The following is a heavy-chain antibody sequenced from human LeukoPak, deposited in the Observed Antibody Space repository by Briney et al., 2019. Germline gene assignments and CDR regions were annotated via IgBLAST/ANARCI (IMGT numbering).Heavy chain of an antibody. CDR3: AKDLYGDPYYFDY. J-gene: IGHJ4*02. CDR1: GFTFSYHW. Sequence: GGSLRLSCAASGFTFSYHWMTWVRQAPGKGLEWVANIKNDGTVKNYVDSVKGRFTISRDNAKNSLYLQMNSLRAEDTGVYYCAKDLYGDPYYFDYWGQGTLVTVSS. D-gene: IGHD4-17*01. V-gene: IGHV3-7*01. CDR2: IKNDGTVK.